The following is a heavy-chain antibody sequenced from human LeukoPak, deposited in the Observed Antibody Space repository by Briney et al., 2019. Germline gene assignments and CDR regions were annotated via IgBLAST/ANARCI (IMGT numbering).Heavy chain of an antibody. D-gene: IGHD3-22*01. Sequence: GESLKISCKGSGYSFTSYWIGWVRQMPGKGLEWMGIIYPGDSDIRYSPSFQGQVTISADKSISTAYLQWSSLKASDTAMYYCARPPHYDSSGYYLFDYWGQGTLVTVSS. J-gene: IGHJ4*02. CDR2: IYPGDSDI. CDR1: GYSFTSYW. V-gene: IGHV5-51*01. CDR3: ARPPHYDSSGYYLFDY.